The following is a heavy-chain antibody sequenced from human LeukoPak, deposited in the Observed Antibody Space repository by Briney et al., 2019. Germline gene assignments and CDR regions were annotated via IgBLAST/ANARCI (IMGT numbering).Heavy chain of an antibody. CDR1: VGRFSSYA. CDR2: IIPIFGTA. Sequence: ASVKVSCKASVGRFSSYAISWVRQAPGPGLEWMGGIIPIFGTANYAQKFQGRVTITADKSTSTAYMELSSLRSEDTALYYCARTVVGAAAYGGYFDYWGQGTLVTVSS. CDR3: ARTVVGAAAYGGYFDY. J-gene: IGHJ4*02. D-gene: IGHD6-13*01. V-gene: IGHV1-69*06.